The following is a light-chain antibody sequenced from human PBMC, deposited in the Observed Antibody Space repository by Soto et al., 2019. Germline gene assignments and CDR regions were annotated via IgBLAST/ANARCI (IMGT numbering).Light chain of an antibody. CDR3: QQYNNWPRT. CDR2: GAS. J-gene: IGKJ1*01. CDR1: QSVSRD. Sequence: EVVLTQSPATLSVSPGERATLSCRASQSVSRDLAWYQQKPGQAPRLLMYGASTRATGIPARFSGSGSGTELTLTIIRLQSEDFAAYYCQQYNNWPRTFGQGTKVEIK. V-gene: IGKV3-15*01.